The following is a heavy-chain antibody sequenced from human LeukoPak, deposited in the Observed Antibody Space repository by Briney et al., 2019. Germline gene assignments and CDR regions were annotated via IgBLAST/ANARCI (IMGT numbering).Heavy chain of an antibody. J-gene: IGHJ4*02. CDR1: GFTFSTYN. V-gene: IGHV3-21*01. Sequence: GGSLRLSCAASGFTFSTYNINWVRQAPGKGLEWVSSISSDRRYIYYSDSVKGRFTISRDNAKNSLYLQMNSLRAEDTAVYYCARGGLTTPDFDSWGQGTLVTVSS. CDR2: ISSDRRYI. D-gene: IGHD4/OR15-4a*01. CDR3: ARGGLTTPDFDS.